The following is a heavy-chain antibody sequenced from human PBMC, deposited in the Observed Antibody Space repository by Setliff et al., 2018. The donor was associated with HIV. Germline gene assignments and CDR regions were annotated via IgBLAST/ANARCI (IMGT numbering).Heavy chain of an antibody. CDR3: AKDFSIAVDGPYYFDY. V-gene: IGHV3-7*01. J-gene: IGHJ4*02. CDR2: IKLHGSEK. Sequence: PGGSLRLSCAASGFTFSSYWMSWVRQAPGKGLEWVANIKLHGSEKYYVDSVKGRFTISRDNSKNTLYLQMNSLRAEDTAVYYCAKDFSIAVDGPYYFDYWGQGTLVTVSS. CDR1: GFTFSSYW. D-gene: IGHD6-19*01.